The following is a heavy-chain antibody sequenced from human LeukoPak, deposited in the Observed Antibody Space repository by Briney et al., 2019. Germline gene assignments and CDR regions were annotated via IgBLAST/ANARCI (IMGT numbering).Heavy chain of an antibody. CDR3: ANPTVTKNFDY. V-gene: IGHV3-7*01. Sequence: GGSLRLSCAASGFTFSSYWMSWVRQAPGKGLEWVANIKQDGSEKYYVDSVKGRFTISRDNSKNTLYLQMNSLRAEDTAVYYCANPTVTKNFDYWGQGTLVTVSS. CDR1: GFTFSSYW. J-gene: IGHJ4*02. D-gene: IGHD4-17*01. CDR2: IKQDGSEK.